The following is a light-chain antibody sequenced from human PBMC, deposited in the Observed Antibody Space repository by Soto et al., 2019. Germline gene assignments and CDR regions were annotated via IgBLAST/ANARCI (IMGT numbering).Light chain of an antibody. CDR2: DVS. J-gene: IGLJ2*01. CDR3: CSYAGSYTFAV. V-gene: IGLV2-11*01. CDR1: SSDVGGYNY. Sequence: QSLLTQPRSVSGSPGQSVTISCTGTSSDVGGYNYVSWYQQHPGKAPKLMIYDVSKRPSGVPDRFSGSKSGNTASLTISGLQAEDEADYYCCSYAGSYTFAVFGGGTKLTVL.